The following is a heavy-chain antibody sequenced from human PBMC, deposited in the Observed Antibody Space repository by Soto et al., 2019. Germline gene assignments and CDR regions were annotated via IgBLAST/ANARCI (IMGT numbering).Heavy chain of an antibody. CDR2: INPSGGST. D-gene: IGHD5-12*01. CDR3: TREIVATTLDY. Sequence: ALVKVSCKASGYTFTSYYMHWVRQAPGQGLEWMGIINPSGGSTNFPQKFQGRVTMTRDTSTSTVYMELSSLRSEDTAVYYCTREIVATTLDYWGQGTRVTVSS. CDR1: GYTFTSYY. V-gene: IGHV1-46*03. J-gene: IGHJ4*02.